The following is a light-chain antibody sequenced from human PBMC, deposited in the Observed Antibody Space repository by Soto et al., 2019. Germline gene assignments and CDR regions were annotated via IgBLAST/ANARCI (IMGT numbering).Light chain of an antibody. CDR2: NNI. V-gene: IGLV1-44*01. CDR1: NSNIGSNT. CDR3: AAWDDSLDGHVV. Sequence: QSVLTQPPSSSGTPGQKVTISCSGSNSNIGSNTVSWFQPLPGRAPKLLLYNNIYRPPGVPDRFSGSKSGTSVSLAISGLQSEDEADYYCAAWDDSLDGHVVFGGGTPLTVL. J-gene: IGLJ7*01.